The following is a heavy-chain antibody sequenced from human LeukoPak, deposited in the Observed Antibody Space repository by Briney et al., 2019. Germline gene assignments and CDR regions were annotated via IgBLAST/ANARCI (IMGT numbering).Heavy chain of an antibody. J-gene: IGHJ3*02. V-gene: IGHV1-69*06. CDR1: GGTFSSYA. Sequence: SVKVSCKASGGTFSSYAISWVRQAPGQGLEWMGGIIPIFGTANYAQKFQGRVTITADKSTSTAYMELSSLRSEDTAVYYCAREGDYYYDSSGYYSDAFDIWGQGTMVTVSS. D-gene: IGHD3-22*01. CDR3: AREGDYYYDSSGYYSDAFDI. CDR2: IIPIFGTA.